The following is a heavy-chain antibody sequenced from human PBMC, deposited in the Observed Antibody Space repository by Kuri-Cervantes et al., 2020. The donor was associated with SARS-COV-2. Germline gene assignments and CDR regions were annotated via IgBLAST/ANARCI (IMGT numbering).Heavy chain of an antibody. D-gene: IGHD1-26*01. Sequence: GESLKISCQASGYTFTSYGISWVRQAPGQGLEWMGWISAYNGNTNYAQKLQGRVTMTTDTSTSTAYMELRSLRSDDTAVYYCARGEGAAPDLDAFDIWGQGTMVTVSS. CDR1: GYTFTSYG. V-gene: IGHV1-18*01. CDR3: ARGEGAAPDLDAFDI. CDR2: ISAYNGNT. J-gene: IGHJ3*02.